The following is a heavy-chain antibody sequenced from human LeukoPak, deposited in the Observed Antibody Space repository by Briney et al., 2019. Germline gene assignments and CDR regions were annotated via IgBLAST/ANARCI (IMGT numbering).Heavy chain of an antibody. CDR1: GDSISSYY. J-gene: IGHJ4*02. Sequence: PSETLSLTCTVSGDSISSYYWSWIRQPPGRGPEWIGYIYYSGSTNYNPSLKSRVTISVDTSKNQFSLKVTSVTAADTAVYYCARSLGAQLPPIHWGQGTLVTVSS. CDR2: IYYSGST. CDR3: ARSLGAQLPPIH. V-gene: IGHV4-59*01. D-gene: IGHD2-2*01.